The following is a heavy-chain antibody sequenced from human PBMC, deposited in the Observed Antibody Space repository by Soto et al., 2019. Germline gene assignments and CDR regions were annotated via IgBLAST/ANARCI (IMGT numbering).Heavy chain of an antibody. D-gene: IGHD3-16*01. V-gene: IGHV4-31*03. CDR1: GVSISIPHHT. J-gene: IGHJ4*02. Sequence: SETLSLTCTVSGVSISIPHHTWTWIRQYPGKGLEWIGFIHYSGTTYYNPSLKSRVAISVDTSRNDFSLRLSSVRADDTAVYYFAKEYGGGTRMITTYFDYWGRGTLVPVSP. CDR3: AKEYGGGTRMITTYFDY. CDR2: IHYSGTT.